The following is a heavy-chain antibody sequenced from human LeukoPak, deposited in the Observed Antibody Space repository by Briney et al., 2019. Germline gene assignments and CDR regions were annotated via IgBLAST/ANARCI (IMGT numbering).Heavy chain of an antibody. D-gene: IGHD2-2*01. CDR1: GFTFSDYY. Sequence: PGGSLRLSCAASGFTFSDYYMSWIRQAPGKGLEWVSYISSSGSTIYYADSVKGRFTISRDNAKNSLYLQMNSLRAEDTAVYYCARDGDIVVVPAAIAGYMDVWGKGTTVTVSS. CDR3: ARDGDIVVVPAAIAGYMDV. V-gene: IGHV3-11*04. J-gene: IGHJ6*03. CDR2: ISSSGSTI.